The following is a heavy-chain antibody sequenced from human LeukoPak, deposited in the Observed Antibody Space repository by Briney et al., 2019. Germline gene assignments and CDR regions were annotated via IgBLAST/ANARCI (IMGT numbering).Heavy chain of an antibody. CDR1: GFTFSSYG. CDR3: AKDWGWGYCSGGSCYSPYDAFDI. J-gene: IGHJ3*02. Sequence: GGSLRLSCAASGFTFSSYGMHWVRQAPGKGLEWVAVISYDGSNKYYADSVKGRFTISRDNSKNTLYLQMNSLRAEDTAVYYCAKDWGWGYCSGGSCYSPYDAFDIWGQGTMVTVSS. V-gene: IGHV3-30*18. CDR2: ISYDGSNK. D-gene: IGHD2-15*01.